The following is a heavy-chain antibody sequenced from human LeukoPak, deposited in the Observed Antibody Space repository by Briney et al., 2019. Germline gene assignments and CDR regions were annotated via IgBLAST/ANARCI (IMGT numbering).Heavy chain of an antibody. J-gene: IGHJ6*02. CDR3: ARGIVTGSPYYYYGLDV. Sequence: SQTLSLTCAVSGGSISRGGYSWRWIRQPPGKGLEWIGYLYHSGSTYYNPSLKSRVTISIDWSKNQFSLNLNSVTAADTAMYYCARGIVTGSPYYYYGLDVWGQGTTVTVSS. V-gene: IGHV4-30-2*01. CDR1: GGSISRGGYS. CDR2: LYHSGST. D-gene: IGHD3-9*01.